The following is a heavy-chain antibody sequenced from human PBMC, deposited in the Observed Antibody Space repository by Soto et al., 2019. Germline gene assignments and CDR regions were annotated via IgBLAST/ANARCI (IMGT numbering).Heavy chain of an antibody. CDR3: ASIYDSSGYYYGNNWFDP. J-gene: IGHJ5*02. CDR1: GASISSGDYY. Sequence: QVQLQESGPGLVKPSQTLSLTCTVSGASISSGDYYWSWIRQHPGKGLEWIGYIYYSGSTYYNPSLKSRLTMSVDTSKNQFSLKLSSVTAADTAVYYCASIYDSSGYYYGNNWFDPWGQGTLVTVSS. D-gene: IGHD3-22*01. V-gene: IGHV4-31*03. CDR2: IYYSGST.